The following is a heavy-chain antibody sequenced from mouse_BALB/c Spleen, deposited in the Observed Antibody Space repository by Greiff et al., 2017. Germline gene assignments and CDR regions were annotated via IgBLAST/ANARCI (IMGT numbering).Heavy chain of an antibody. V-gene: IGHV14-3*02. CDR2: IDPANGNT. Sequence: EVKLQESGAELVKPGASVKLSCTASGFNIKDTYMHWVKQRPEQGLEWIGRIDPANGNTKYDPKFQGKATITADTSSNTAYLQLSSLTSEDTAVYYCARLGDDYDAMDYWGQGTSVTVSS. CDR3: ARLGDDYDAMDY. CDR1: GFNIKDTY. D-gene: IGHD3-3*01. J-gene: IGHJ4*01.